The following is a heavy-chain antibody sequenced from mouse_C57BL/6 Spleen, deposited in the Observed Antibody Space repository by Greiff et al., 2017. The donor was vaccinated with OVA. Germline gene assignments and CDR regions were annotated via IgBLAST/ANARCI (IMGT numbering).Heavy chain of an antibody. CDR1: GFTFSDYG. Sequence: EVQLVESGGGLVKPGGSLKLSCAASGFTFSDYGMHWVRQAPEKGLEWVAYISSGSSTIYYADTVKGRFTISRDNAKNTLFLQMTSLRSEDTSMYYCARHSNPYWYFDVWGTGTTVTVSS. CDR3: ARHSNPYWYFDV. D-gene: IGHD2-5*01. V-gene: IGHV5-17*01. J-gene: IGHJ1*03. CDR2: ISSGSSTI.